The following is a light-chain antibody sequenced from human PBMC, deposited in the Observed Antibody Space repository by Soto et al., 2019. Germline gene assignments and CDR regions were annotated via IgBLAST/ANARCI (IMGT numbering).Light chain of an antibody. CDR3: ISYTGTRTLVV. Sequence: QSALTQPASVSGSPGQSITISCTGTSSDVGGSNYVSWYQQHPGKAPKLIIYGVNNRPSGVSTRFSGSKSGNTASLTISGLQAEDEADYYCISYTGTRTLVVFGGGTKLTVL. CDR1: SSDVGGSNY. J-gene: IGLJ2*01. CDR2: GVN. V-gene: IGLV2-14*01.